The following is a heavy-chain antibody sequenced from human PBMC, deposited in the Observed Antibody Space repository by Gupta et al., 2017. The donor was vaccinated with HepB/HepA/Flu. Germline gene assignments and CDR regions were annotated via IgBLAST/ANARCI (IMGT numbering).Heavy chain of an antibody. Sequence: QVQLVESGGGVVQPGRSLRLSCAASGFTFSNYAMYWVRQAPGKGLEWMAFISYDGSNKYFADSVKGRFTISRDNSKNTLYLQMNSLRVEDTAVYYCACDYSYGSYGMDVWGQGTTVTVSS. V-gene: IGHV3-30-3*01. J-gene: IGHJ6*02. D-gene: IGHD3-10*01. CDR3: ACDYSYGSYGMDV. CDR2: ISYDGSNK. CDR1: GFTFSNYA.